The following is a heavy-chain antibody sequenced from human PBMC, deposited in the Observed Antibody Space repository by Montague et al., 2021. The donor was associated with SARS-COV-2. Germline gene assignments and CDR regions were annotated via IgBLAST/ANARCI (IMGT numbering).Heavy chain of an antibody. CDR3: ARHSGGSEVAELDY. D-gene: IGHD6-19*01. CDR2: FYFGGNF. V-gene: IGHV4-39*01. Sequence: SETLSLTCSVSGNSLSNSRYFWGCIPQPPRKGLEWIGSFYFGGNFLYNSSLESRVTISVDTSKNQFPLQLSSVTASDTAVYYCARHSGGSEVAELDYWGQGILVTVSS. CDR1: GNSLSNSRYF. J-gene: IGHJ4*02.